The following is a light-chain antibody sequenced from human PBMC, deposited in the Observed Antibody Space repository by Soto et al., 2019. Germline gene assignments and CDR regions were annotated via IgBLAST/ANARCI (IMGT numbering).Light chain of an antibody. J-gene: IGKJ2*01. CDR1: QSVSSSY. CDR3: QQYGSSPPYS. V-gene: IGKV3-20*01. CDR2: GAS. Sequence: EIVLTQSPGTLSLSPGERATLSCRASQSVSSSYFAWYQQKPGQAPRLLIYGASSSATGIPDRFSGSGSGTYFTLTISRLEPEDFAVCYCQQYGSSPPYSFGQWTKLEIK.